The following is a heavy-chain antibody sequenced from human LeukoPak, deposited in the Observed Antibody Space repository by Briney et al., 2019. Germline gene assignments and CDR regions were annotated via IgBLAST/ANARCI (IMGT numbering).Heavy chain of an antibody. D-gene: IGHD2-2*01. CDR1: GDSVSSNSVT. Sequence: SQTLSLTCAISGDSVSSNSVTWNWIRQSPSRGLEWLGRTYYRSTWYNDYAVSVRGRITVNPDTSENQFSLHLNSVTPEDTAVYYCARRLTQYDCFDPWGQGILDTVSS. J-gene: IGHJ5*02. CDR3: ARRLTQYDCFDP. CDR2: TYYRSTWYN. V-gene: IGHV6-1*01.